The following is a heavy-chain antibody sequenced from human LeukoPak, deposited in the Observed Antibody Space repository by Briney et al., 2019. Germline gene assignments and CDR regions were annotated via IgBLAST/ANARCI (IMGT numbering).Heavy chain of an antibody. V-gene: IGHV3-53*05. CDR2: TYTGGTT. CDR3: ARDLSPVVRASPMGY. Sequence: GGSLRLSCAASGFTVSGNVMNWVRQAPGKGMEWVSLTYTGGTTHYADSVKGRFTISSDTSKNTLSLQMNSLRAEDTAVYYCARDLSPVVRASPMGYWGQGTLVTVSS. J-gene: IGHJ4*02. D-gene: IGHD3-10*01. CDR1: GFTVSGNV.